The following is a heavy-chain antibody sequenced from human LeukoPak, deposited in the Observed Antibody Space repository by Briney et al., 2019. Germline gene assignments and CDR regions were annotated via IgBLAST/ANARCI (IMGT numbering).Heavy chain of an antibody. V-gene: IGHV4-59*01. Sequence: SDTLSLTCTVSGGSISSYYWSWIRQPPGKGLEWIGYIYYSGSTNYNPSLKSRVTISLDTSKNQFSLKLSSVTAADTAVYYCARDIVVVVATNSAFDIWGQGTMVTVSS. J-gene: IGHJ3*02. D-gene: IGHD2-15*01. CDR2: IYYSGST. CDR1: GGSISSYY. CDR3: ARDIVVVVATNSAFDI.